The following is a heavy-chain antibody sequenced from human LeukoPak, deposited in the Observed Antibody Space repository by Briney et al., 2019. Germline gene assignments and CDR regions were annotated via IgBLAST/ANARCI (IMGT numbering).Heavy chain of an antibody. CDR3: ARGINYGSGSYFNY. CDR2: ISSSSSTI. D-gene: IGHD3-10*01. CDR1: GFTFSSYS. Sequence: GGSLRLSCAASGFTFSSYSMNWVRQAPGKGLEWVSYISSSSSTIYYADSVKGRFTISRDNAKNSLYLQMNSLRAEDTAVYYCARGINYGSGSYFNYWGQGTLVTVSS. V-gene: IGHV3-48*01. J-gene: IGHJ4*02.